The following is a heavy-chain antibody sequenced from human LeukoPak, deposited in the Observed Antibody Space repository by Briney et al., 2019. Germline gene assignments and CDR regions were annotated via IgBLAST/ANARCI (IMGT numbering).Heavy chain of an antibody. CDR3: ARLPTVTFFDY. CDR1: GYSISSGYY. V-gene: IGHV4-38-2*02. J-gene: IGHJ4*02. D-gene: IGHD4-17*01. CDR2: IYHSGST. Sequence: SETLSLTCTVSGYSISSGYYWGWIRPPPGKGLEWIGSIYHSGSTYYNPSLKSRVTISVDTSKNQFSLKLSSVTAADTAVYYCARLPTVTFFDYWGQGTLVTVSS.